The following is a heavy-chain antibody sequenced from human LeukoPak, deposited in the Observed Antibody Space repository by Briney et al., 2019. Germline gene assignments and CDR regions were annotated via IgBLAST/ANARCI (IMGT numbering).Heavy chain of an antibody. CDR1: GGSISSYY. CDR2: IHYSGST. CDR3: ARGRQLIRFDY. Sequence: SETLSLTCTVSGGSISSYYWSWIRQPPGKGLEWIGYIHYSGSTNYNPSLKSRVTISVDTSKNQFSLKLSSVTAADTAVYYCARGRQLIRFDYWGQGTLVTVSS. V-gene: IGHV4-59*01. J-gene: IGHJ4*02. D-gene: IGHD6-13*01.